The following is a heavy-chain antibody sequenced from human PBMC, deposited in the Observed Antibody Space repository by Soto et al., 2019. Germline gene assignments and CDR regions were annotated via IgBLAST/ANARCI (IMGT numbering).Heavy chain of an antibody. Sequence: QVQLVQSGAEVKKPGSSLKVSCKASGGTFSSYAISWVRQAPGQGLEWMGGIIPIFGTANYAQKFQGRVTITADESTSAAYMELSSLRSEDTAVYYCASSWSGGSCYSDVDVYWGQGTLVTVSS. D-gene: IGHD2-15*01. V-gene: IGHV1-69*01. CDR2: IIPIFGTA. J-gene: IGHJ4*02. CDR1: GGTFSSYA. CDR3: ASSWSGGSCYSDVDVY.